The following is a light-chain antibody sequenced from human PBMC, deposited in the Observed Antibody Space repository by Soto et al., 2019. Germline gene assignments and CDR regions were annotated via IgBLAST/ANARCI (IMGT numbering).Light chain of an antibody. CDR2: STN. CDR3: VLYMGSGTWV. J-gene: IGLJ3*02. V-gene: IGLV8-61*01. CDR1: SGAVSTNYF. Sequence: QTGVSHEPSCSASPGGTVSITFGFSSGAVSTNYFTSWYQQTPGHAPRTLISSTNTRSSGVPDRFSRSLLGSKSVLPIMEALAYDVSDYDCVLYMGSGTWVFGGGTQRTVL.